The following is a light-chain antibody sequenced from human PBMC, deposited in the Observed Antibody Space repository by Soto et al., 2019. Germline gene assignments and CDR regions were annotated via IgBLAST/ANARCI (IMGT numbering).Light chain of an antibody. V-gene: IGKV1-39*01. CDR3: HQYNSWPRGT. Sequence: DIQMTQSPSSLSASVGDTVTITCRASQNIDMYLNWYQQRPGKAPKVLISGASNLQSGVPSRFSGSGSGTDFTLTIHSLQPEDFAVYYCHQYNSWPRGTFGPGTKVEIK. CDR1: QNIDMY. CDR2: GAS. J-gene: IGKJ3*01.